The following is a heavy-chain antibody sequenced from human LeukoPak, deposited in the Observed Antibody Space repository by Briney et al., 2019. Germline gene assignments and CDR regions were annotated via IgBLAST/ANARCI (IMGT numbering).Heavy chain of an antibody. D-gene: IGHD2-2*01. CDR1: GFTFSSYA. V-gene: IGHV3-23*01. CDR3: ANSPPAATDYYYYYKDV. Sequence: GGSLRLSCAASGFTFSSYAMSWVRQAPGKGLEWVSAISGSGGSTYYADSVKGRFTISRDNSKNTLYLQMNSLRAEDTAVYYCANSPPAATDYYYYYKDVWGKGTTVTVSS. J-gene: IGHJ6*03. CDR2: ISGSGGST.